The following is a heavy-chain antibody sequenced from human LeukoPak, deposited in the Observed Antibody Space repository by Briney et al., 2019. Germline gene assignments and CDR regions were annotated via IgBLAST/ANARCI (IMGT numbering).Heavy chain of an antibody. CDR1: GFTFSSYW. D-gene: IGHD3-22*01. CDR3: ARVSRIYYDSSGYYGGVGDY. V-gene: IGHV3-7*03. J-gene: IGHJ4*02. Sequence: GGSLRLSCAASGFTFSSYWMSWVRQAPGKGLEWVANMKQDGSEKYYVDSVKGRFTISRDNAKNSLYLQMDSLRAEDTAVYYCARVSRIYYDSSGYYGGVGDYWGQGTLVTVSS. CDR2: MKQDGSEK.